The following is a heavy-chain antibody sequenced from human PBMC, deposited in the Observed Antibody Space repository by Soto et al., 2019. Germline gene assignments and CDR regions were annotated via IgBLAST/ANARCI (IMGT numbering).Heavy chain of an antibody. Sequence: QVQLVQSGAEVKKPGASVKVSCKASGYTFASYAISWMRQAPGQGLEWMGRISAYNGNTNYAQKLQGRVTTTTATSTSTAYRELRSLRPDDTAVYYCARDPPPPDYWGQGTLVTVSS. J-gene: IGHJ4*02. CDR3: ARDPPPPDY. CDR1: GYTFASYA. V-gene: IGHV1-18*01. CDR2: ISAYNGNT.